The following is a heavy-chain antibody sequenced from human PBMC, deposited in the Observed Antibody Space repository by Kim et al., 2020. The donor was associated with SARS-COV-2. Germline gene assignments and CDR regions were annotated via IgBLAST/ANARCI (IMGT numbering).Heavy chain of an antibody. J-gene: IGHJ6*02. CDR1: GYSFTSYW. Sequence: GESLKISCKGSGYSFTSYWIGWVRQMPGKGLEWMGIIYPGDSDTRYSPSFQGQVTISADKSISTAYLQWSSLKASDTAMYYCARQGALDIVVVPAAGGMDVWGQGTTVTVSS. D-gene: IGHD2-2*03. CDR3: ARQGALDIVVVPAAGGMDV. CDR2: IYPGDSDT. V-gene: IGHV5-51*01.